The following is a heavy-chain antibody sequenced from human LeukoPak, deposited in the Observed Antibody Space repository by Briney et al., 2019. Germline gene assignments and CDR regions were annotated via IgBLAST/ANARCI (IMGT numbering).Heavy chain of an antibody. D-gene: IGHD1-26*01. CDR1: GGTFINYA. J-gene: IGHJ6*03. CDR2: IIPILGIA. CDR3: ARGREQRATDYNYYYMYV. V-gene: IGHV1-69*04. Sequence: GASVKVSCKASGGTFINYAISWVRQAPGQGLEWMGRIIPILGIANYAQKFQGRVKITAQKSPRTAYMELSSVISEDTAVYYSARGREQRATDYNYYYMYVCGKGT.